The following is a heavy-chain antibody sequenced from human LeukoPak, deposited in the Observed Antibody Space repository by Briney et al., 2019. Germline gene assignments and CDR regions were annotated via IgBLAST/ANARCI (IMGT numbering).Heavy chain of an antibody. CDR2: ISSSSSYT. CDR1: GFTFSDYY. V-gene: IGHV3-11*06. J-gene: IGHJ3*02. CDR3: ARHLKLPYGSGSSGAFDI. Sequence: MAGGSLRLSCAASGFTFSDYYMSWIRQAPGKGLEWVSYISSSSSYTNYADSVKGPFTISRDNAKNSLYLQMNSLRAEDTAVYYCARHLKLPYGSGSSGAFDIWGQGTMVTVSS. D-gene: IGHD3-10*01.